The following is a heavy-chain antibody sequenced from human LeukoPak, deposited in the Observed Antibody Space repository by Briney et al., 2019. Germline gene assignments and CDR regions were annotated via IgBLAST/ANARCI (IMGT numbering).Heavy chain of an antibody. CDR3: GRQGDGLVVPALKEH. J-gene: IGHJ4*02. V-gene: IGHV3-21*01. D-gene: IGHD2-2*01. Sequence: GGSLRLSCAASGFTFSSYSMNWVRQAPGKGLEWVSSISSSSSYIYYADSLKGRFTISRDNAKNSLYLQMNSLRAGDTAVYYWGRQGDGLVVPALKEHWGQGTLVTVSS. CDR1: GFTFSSYS. CDR2: ISSSSSYI.